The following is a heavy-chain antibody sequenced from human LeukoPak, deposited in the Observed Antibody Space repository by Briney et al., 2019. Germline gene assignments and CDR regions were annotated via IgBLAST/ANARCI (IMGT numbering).Heavy chain of an antibody. V-gene: IGHV4-59*01. D-gene: IGHD5-18*01. Sequence: SETLSLTCSVSGGSISSYYWSWIRQPPGKGLEWIGYISYSGSTNYNPSLQSRVTISVNTSKNQFSLKLSSVTAADTAVYYCATTGYRGFDIWGQGTMITVSS. CDR3: ATTGYRGFDI. CDR1: GGSISSYY. CDR2: ISYSGST. J-gene: IGHJ3*02.